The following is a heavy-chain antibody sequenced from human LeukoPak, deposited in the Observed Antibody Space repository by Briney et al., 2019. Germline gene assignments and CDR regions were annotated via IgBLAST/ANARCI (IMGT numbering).Heavy chain of an antibody. V-gene: IGHV3-20*04. Sequence: GGSLRLSCAASGFISDDYGMSWVRQAPGKGLEWVSGINWNGGSTGYADSVKGRFTISRDNAKNSLYLQMNSLRAEDTALYYCARDSTANYYDSSGPRMDVDYWGQGTLVTVSS. CDR1: GFISDDYG. J-gene: IGHJ4*02. D-gene: IGHD3-22*01. CDR3: ARDSTANYYDSSGPRMDVDY. CDR2: INWNGGST.